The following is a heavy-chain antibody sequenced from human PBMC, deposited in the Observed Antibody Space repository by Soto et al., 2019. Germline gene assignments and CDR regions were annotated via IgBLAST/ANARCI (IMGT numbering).Heavy chain of an antibody. CDR2: IYSGGST. J-gene: IGHJ6*03. V-gene: IGHV3-66*01. CDR1: GFTVSSNY. Sequence: GGSLRLSCAASGFTVSSNYMSWVRQAPGKGLEWVSVIYSGGSTYYADSVKGRFTISRDNSKNTLYLQMNSLRAEDTAVYYCAGPRSTYYYYSYMDVWGKGTTVTVSS. CDR3: AGPRSTYYYYSYMDV.